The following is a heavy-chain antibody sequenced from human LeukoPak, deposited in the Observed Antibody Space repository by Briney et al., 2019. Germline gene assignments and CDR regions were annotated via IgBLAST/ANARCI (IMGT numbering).Heavy chain of an antibody. CDR3: AKETVDIVATTENLDV. CDR2: ISYDGSNK. CDR1: GFTFSSYG. J-gene: IGHJ6*02. Sequence: SGGSLRLSCAASGFTFSSYGMHWVRQAPGKGLEWVAVISYDGSNKYYADSVKGRFTISRDNSKNTLYLQMNSLRAEDTAVYYCAKETVDIVATTENLDVWGQGTTVTVSS. V-gene: IGHV3-30*18. D-gene: IGHD5-12*01.